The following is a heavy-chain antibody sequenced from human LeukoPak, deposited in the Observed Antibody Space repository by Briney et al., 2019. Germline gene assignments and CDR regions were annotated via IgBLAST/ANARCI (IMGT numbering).Heavy chain of an antibody. J-gene: IGHJ5*02. D-gene: IGHD3-22*01. CDR1: GLTLRSYW. CDR3: ARDLGAYYDSSGNWFDP. Sequence: PGGSLRLLCAASGLTLRSYWMHWVRQPPGKGLVWVSRKNTDGSNTSFADSAKGRFTISRDNAQNTLYLQMNSLRAEDTALYYCARDLGAYYDSSGNWFDPWGQGTLVTVSS. V-gene: IGHV3-74*01. CDR2: KNTDGSNT.